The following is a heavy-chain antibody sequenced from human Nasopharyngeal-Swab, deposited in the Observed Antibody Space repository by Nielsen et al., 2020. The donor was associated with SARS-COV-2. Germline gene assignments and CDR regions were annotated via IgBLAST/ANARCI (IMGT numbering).Heavy chain of an antibody. V-gene: IGHV3-23*03. D-gene: IGHD4/OR15-4a*01. J-gene: IGHJ4*02. CDR1: GFTFSSYA. CDR2: IYSGGSST. Sequence: GESLKISCAASGFTFSSYAMSWVRQAPGKGLEWVSVIYSGGSSTYYADSVKGRFTISRDNSKNTLYLQMNSLRAEDTAVYYCAKGQGAGYFDHWGQGTLVTVSS. CDR3: AKGQGAGYFDH.